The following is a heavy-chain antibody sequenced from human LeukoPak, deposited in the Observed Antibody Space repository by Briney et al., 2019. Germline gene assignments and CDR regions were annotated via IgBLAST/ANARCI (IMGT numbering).Heavy chain of an antibody. CDR3: AKDKDGATTYYFDY. J-gene: IGHJ4*02. CDR2: ISWNSGSI. CDR1: GFTFDDYA. Sequence: GGSLRLSCAASGFTFDDYAMHWVRHAPGKGLEWVSGISWNSGSIGYADSVKGRFTISRDNAKNSLYLQMNSLRAEDMALYYCAKDKDGATTYYFDYWGQGTLVTVSS. V-gene: IGHV3-9*03. D-gene: IGHD1-14*01.